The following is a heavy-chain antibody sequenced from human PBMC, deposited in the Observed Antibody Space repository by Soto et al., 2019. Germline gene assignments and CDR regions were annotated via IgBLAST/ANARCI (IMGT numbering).Heavy chain of an antibody. CDR1: GLSITDSEMG. CDR2: IDSSGEK. CDR3: ARRHLAVAVSPWFDP. V-gene: IGHV2-26*01. Sequence: QVTLKASGPVLVKPTETLTLICTVSGLSITDSEMGVSWIRQPPGQPLEWLAHIDSSGEKSYRTFLKSRLAISKDTSKSQIVLTMTNMDPADTATYYCARRHLAVAVSPWFDPWGQGIPVTVSS. J-gene: IGHJ5*02. D-gene: IGHD6-19*01.